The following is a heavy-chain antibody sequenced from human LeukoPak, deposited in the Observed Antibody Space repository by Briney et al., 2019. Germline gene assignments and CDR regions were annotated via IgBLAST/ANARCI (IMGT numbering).Heavy chain of an antibody. CDR1: GGSISSYY. Sequence: ASETLSLTCTVSGGSISSYYWSWIRQPPGKGLEWIGYIYYSGSTNYNPSLKSRVTISVDTSKNQFSLKLSSVTAADTAVYYCARARRAVAGQRHFDYWGQGTLVTVSS. J-gene: IGHJ4*02. V-gene: IGHV4-59*01. CDR3: ARARRAVAGQRHFDY. D-gene: IGHD6-19*01. CDR2: IYYSGST.